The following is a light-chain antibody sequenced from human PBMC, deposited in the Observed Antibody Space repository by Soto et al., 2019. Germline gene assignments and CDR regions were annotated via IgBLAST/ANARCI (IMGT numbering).Light chain of an antibody. J-gene: IGKJ1*01. V-gene: IGKV3-15*01. CDR3: QQFNNWPRT. CDR2: DAS. Sequence: EIAMTQSPATLSVSPGERATLSCRASQSVSSNLAWYQQKPGQLPRLLISDASTRATGIPARFSGSGSGTEFTLTISSLQSEDFAVYYCQQFNNWPRTFGQGTKVEIK. CDR1: QSVSSN.